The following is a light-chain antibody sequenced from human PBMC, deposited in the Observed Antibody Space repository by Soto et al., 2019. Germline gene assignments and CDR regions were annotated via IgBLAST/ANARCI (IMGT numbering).Light chain of an antibody. J-gene: IGLJ7*01. V-gene: IGLV2-23*01. CDR3: SSYVGSDNVV. CDR2: EGT. CDR1: SSDIGSYNL. Sequence: QSALTQPASVSGSPGQSITISCTGSSSDIGSYNLVSWYQQHPGKAPKLMIYEGTKRPSGVSNRFSGSKSGNTASLTISGLQAEDEADYYCSSYVGSDNVVFGGGTQLTVL.